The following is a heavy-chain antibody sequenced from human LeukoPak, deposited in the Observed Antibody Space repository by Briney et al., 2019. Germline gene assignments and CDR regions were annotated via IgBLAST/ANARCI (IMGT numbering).Heavy chain of an antibody. CDR3: ARSAVAGRYYFDY. CDR2: INPNSGGT. V-gene: IGHV1-2*02. J-gene: IGHJ4*02. Sequence: ASVKVSCKASGYTFTGYYMHWVRQAPGQGLEWMGWINPNSGGTNYAQKFQGGVTMTRDTSISTAYMELSRLRSDDTAVYYCARSAVAGRYYFDYWGQGTLVTVSS. CDR1: GYTFTGYY. D-gene: IGHD6-19*01.